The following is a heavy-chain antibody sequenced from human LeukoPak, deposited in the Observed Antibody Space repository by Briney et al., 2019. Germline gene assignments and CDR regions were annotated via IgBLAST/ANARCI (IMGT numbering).Heavy chain of an antibody. V-gene: IGHV1-8*01. J-gene: IGHJ5*02. CDR3: AGAMAGSRET. Sequence: ASVKVSCKASGYTFTSYNINWVRQAPGQGLEWMGWMNPHNGNTGYAQKFHGRVTMTRNTSISTAYMELSSLRSEDTAVYYFAGAMAGSRETWGQGTLVTVSS. CDR1: GYTFTSYN. D-gene: IGHD3-10*01. CDR2: MNPHNGNT.